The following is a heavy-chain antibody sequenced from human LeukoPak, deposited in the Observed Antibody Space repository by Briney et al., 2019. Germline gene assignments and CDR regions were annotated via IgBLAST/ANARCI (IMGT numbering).Heavy chain of an antibody. CDR2: VSSAGQSV. J-gene: IGHJ6*04. CDR1: GFTFSDYY. CDR3: ARDYFYGSDV. Sequence: GGSLRLSCAASGFTFSDYYMTWIRQAPGKGLEWISYVSSAGQSVHYADSVKGRFTISRDNANNSLYLQMDSLRVEDTAVYYCARDYFYGSDVWGKGTTVIVSA. D-gene: IGHD3-3*01. V-gene: IGHV3-11*04.